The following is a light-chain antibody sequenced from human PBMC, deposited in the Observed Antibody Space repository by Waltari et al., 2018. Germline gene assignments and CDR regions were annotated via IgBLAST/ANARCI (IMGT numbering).Light chain of an antibody. CDR3: SSYGGFNKYV. CDR1: SSDVGAYKY. J-gene: IGLJ1*01. V-gene: IGLV2-8*01. CDR2: EVN. Sequence: QSVLTQPPSASGSVGQSVTISCTGTSSDVGAYKYVSWYQHHPGKAPKLIIFEVNKRPSGVPDRFSGSKSGTTASLTVSGLQAEDEADYFCSSYGGFNKYVFGAGTKVTVV.